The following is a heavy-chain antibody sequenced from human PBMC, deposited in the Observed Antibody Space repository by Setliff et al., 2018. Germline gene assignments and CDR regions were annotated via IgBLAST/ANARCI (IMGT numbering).Heavy chain of an antibody. CDR1: GGTFSSYA. CDR2: FIPVFASP. V-gene: IGHV1-69*13. J-gene: IGHJ4*02. D-gene: IGHD4-17*01. Sequence: SVKVSCKASGGTFSSYAISWVRQAPGQGLEWMGGFIPVFASPNYAQKFYGRVTITADESTSTAYMELYDLKSEDTAVYYCTRGREDYGDYYCDHWGQGSLVTVSS. CDR3: TRGREDYGDYYCDH.